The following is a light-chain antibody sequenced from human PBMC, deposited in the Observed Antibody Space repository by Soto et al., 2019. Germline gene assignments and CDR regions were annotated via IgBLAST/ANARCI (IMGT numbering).Light chain of an antibody. CDR2: EVS. Sequence: QSVLTQPASVSGSPGQSITISCTGTSSDTAGYNYVSWYQQHPGKAPKLMIYEVSNRPSGVSNRFSGSQSGNTASLTISGLQAEDEANYYCSSFTDGNNLVFGTGTKVTVL. CDR3: SSFTDGNNLV. V-gene: IGLV2-14*01. CDR1: SSDTAGYNY. J-gene: IGLJ1*01.